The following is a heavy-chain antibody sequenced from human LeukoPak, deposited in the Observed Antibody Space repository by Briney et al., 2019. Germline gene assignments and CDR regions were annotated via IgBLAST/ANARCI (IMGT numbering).Heavy chain of an antibody. CDR3: ARVLRYCSGGNCYSGGLGCMDV. Sequence: GGSLRLSCAASGFTFSDYNMRWIRQAPGKGLEWVSSISRSGSTKYYADSVKGRFTISRDNAKNSLFLQMNSLRAEDTAVYYCARVLRYCSGGNCYSGGLGCMDVWGKGTTVTISS. V-gene: IGHV3-11*01. D-gene: IGHD2-15*01. J-gene: IGHJ6*03. CDR1: GFTFSDYN. CDR2: ISRSGSTK.